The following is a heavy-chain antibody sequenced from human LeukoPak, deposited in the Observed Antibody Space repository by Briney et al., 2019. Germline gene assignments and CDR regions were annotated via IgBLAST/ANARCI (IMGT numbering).Heavy chain of an antibody. CDR3: ARDTRTYDTSGYYYFDY. J-gene: IGHJ4*02. Sequence: SETLSLTCSVSGASTTSYYWNWIRQAPGKGLEWIGYIYSDGTTSYSPSLRSRVTISIDTSRNQFSLKLSSVTAADAAVYYCARDTRTYDTSGYYYFDYWGQGALVTVSS. V-gene: IGHV4-59*01. D-gene: IGHD3-22*01. CDR2: IYSDGTT. CDR1: GASTTSYY.